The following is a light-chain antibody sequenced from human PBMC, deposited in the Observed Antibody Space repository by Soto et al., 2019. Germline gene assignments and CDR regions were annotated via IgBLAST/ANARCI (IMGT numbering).Light chain of an antibody. CDR1: QSIYGY. Sequence: DIQMTQSPSSLSASVGDRVTITCRASQSIYGYLNWYQQKPGKAPKFLIYGASSLQRGVPSRFSGSGSGTDFTLTISSVQPEDFATYYCQQSYSNKYTFGQGTKLQIK. V-gene: IGKV1-39*01. J-gene: IGKJ2*01. CDR3: QQSYSNKYT. CDR2: GAS.